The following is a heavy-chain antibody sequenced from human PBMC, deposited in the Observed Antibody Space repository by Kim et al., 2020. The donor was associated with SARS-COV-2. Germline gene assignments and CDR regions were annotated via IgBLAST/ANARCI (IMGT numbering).Heavy chain of an antibody. V-gene: IGHV4-39*01. D-gene: IGHD3-10*01. CDR1: GGSIRSNSYC. CDR2: IYYSGST. J-gene: IGHJ6*02. Sequence: SETLSLTCTVSGGSIRSNSYCWGWIRQPPGKGLEWIGTIYYSGSTYYNPSLKSRVTISVDTSKNQFSLNLSSVTAADTAVYYCVRHVFISMVRGIIITKEYYYGMDVWGQGTTVTVSS. CDR3: VRHVFISMVRGIIITKEYYYGMDV.